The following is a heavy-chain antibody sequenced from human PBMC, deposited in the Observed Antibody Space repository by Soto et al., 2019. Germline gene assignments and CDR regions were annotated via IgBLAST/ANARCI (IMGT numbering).Heavy chain of an antibody. CDR2: INHSGST. V-gene: IGHV4-34*01. CDR3: ARSSSWKPRAYFDY. J-gene: IGHJ4*02. CDR1: GGSFSGYY. Sequence: SETLSLTCAVYGGSFSGYYWSWIRQPPGKGLEWIGEINHSGSTNYNPSLKSRVTISVDTSKNQFSLKLSSVTAADTAVYYCARSSSWKPRAYFDYWGQGTLVTVSS. D-gene: IGHD6-13*01.